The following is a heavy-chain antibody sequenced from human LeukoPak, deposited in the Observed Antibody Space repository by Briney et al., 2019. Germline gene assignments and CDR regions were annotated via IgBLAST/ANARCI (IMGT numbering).Heavy chain of an antibody. CDR1: GGSFSGYY. V-gene: IGHV4-34*01. CDR2: INHSGST. J-gene: IGHJ5*02. D-gene: IGHD6-6*01. CDR3: ARKTARRGFDP. Sequence: PSETLSLTCAAYGGSFSGYYWSWIRQPPGKGLEWIGEINHSGSTNYNPSLKSRVTISVDTSKNQFSLKLSSVTAADTAVYYCARKTARRGFDPWGQGTLVTVSS.